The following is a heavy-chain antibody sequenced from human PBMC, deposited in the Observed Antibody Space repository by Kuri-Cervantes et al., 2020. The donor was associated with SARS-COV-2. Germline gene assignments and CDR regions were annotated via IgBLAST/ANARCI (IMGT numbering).Heavy chain of an antibody. CDR3: ARATAMVDGRFDY. J-gene: IGHJ4*02. CDR1: GYSISSGYY. CDR2: IYHSGST. V-gene: IGHV4-38-2*01. D-gene: IGHD5-18*01. Sequence: SETLSLTCAVSGYSISSGYYWGWIRQPPGKGLEWIGSIYHSGSTYYNPSLKSRVTISVDTSKNQISLQLNSVTPDDTAVYYCARATAMVDGRFDYWGQGTLVTVSS.